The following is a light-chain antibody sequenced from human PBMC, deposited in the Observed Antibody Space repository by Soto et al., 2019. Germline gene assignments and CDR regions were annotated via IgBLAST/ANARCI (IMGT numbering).Light chain of an antibody. CDR2: TAS. CDR3: QQSYSRPWT. CDR1: QTIDNH. V-gene: IGKV1-39*01. Sequence: DIPMTQSPSSLSASVGDRVSITCRASQTIDNHVNWYQQKPGKAPKLLIYTASSLQSGVPSRFSGSGSGTDFALTISTLQPEDFATYYCQQSYSRPWTFGQGTKVEIK. J-gene: IGKJ1*01.